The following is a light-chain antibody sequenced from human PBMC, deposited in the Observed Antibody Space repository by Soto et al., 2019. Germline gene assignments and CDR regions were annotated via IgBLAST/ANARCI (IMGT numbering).Light chain of an antibody. J-gene: IGKJ1*01. CDR2: GAS. V-gene: IGKV3-20*01. CDR3: QQYGGSRWT. CDR1: QSVSSTY. Sequence: EIVLTQSPGTLSLSPGERATLSCRASQSVSSTYLAWYQQKPGQAPRLLIYGASNRATGIPDRFSGSGSGTDFTLNISSMEHEDFAVYYCQQYGGSRWTFGQGTRVDI.